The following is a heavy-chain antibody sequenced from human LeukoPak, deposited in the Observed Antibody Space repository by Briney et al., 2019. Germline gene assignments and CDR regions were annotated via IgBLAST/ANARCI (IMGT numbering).Heavy chain of an antibody. CDR3: ARAGIAAAGWDYYYYYMDV. CDR1: GFTFTSYA. J-gene: IGHJ6*03. V-gene: IGHV3-48*04. D-gene: IGHD6-13*01. CDR2: ISSSGSTI. Sequence: GGSLRLSCAVSGFTFTSYAMSWVRQAPGKGLEWVSYISSSGSTIYYADSVKGRFTISRDNAKNSLYLQMNSLRAEDTAVYYCARAGIAAAGWDYYYYYMDVWGKGTTVTVSS.